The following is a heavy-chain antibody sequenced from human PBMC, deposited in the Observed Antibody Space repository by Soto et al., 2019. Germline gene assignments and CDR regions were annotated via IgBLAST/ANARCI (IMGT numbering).Heavy chain of an antibody. J-gene: IGHJ6*02. Sequence: ETLSLTCAVYGGSFSGSYWSWIRQPPGKGLEWIGEINHSGSINYNVSLKSRVTISVDTSRNQFSLKLSSVTAADAALYYCARVPTRHYYYYDGMDVWGQGTTVTVS. D-gene: IGHD2-2*01. CDR3: ARVPTRHYYYYDGMDV. V-gene: IGHV4-34*01. CDR1: GGSFSGSY. CDR2: INHSGSI.